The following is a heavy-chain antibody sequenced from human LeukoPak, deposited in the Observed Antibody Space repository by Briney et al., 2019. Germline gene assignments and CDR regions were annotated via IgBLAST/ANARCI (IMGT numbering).Heavy chain of an antibody. D-gene: IGHD4-11*01. CDR2: INPNRGGA. CDR1: AYTFTGYY. V-gene: IGHV1-2*02. Sequence: ASVKVSCKASAYTFTGYYIHWLPPAPGQGPGWMGWINPNRGGANYAQKIQGRVTLTRDTSLSSAYMQLSRLRSDDTVVYYCASSTTLHDAFDILGQGTMVTVSS. CDR3: ASSTTLHDAFDI. J-gene: IGHJ3*02.